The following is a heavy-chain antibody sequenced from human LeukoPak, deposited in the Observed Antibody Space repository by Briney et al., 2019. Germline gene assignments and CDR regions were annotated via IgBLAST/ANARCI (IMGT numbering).Heavy chain of an antibody. J-gene: IGHJ5*02. V-gene: IGHV3-7*05. Sequence: HPGGSLRLACAASGFTFSDYWMSWVRQAPGKGLEWVASIKPDGSDKYYVDSVKGRFTISRDNANKSLYLHMNSLRAEDTATYYCATAIAVAAWGQGTPVTVSS. CDR3: ATAIAVAA. CDR1: GFTFSDYW. D-gene: IGHD6-19*01. CDR2: IKPDGSDK.